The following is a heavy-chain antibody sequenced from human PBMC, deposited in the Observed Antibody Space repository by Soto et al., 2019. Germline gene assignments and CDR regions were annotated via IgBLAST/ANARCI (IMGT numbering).Heavy chain of an antibody. J-gene: IGHJ3*02. V-gene: IGHV1-8*01. Sequence: VASVKVSCKASGYTFTSYDINWVRQATGQGLEWMGWMNPNSGNTIYAQKFQGRVTMTEDTSTDTAYMELSSLRSEDTAVYYCATEVKMTTYAFDIWGQGTMVTVSS. D-gene: IGHD4-4*01. CDR3: ATEVKMTTYAFDI. CDR2: MNPNSGNT. CDR1: GYTFTSYD.